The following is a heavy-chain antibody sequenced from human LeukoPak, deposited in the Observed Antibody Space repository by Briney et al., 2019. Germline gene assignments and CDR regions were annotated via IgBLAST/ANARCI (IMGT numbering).Heavy chain of an antibody. V-gene: IGHV3-23*01. Sequence: PGGSLRLSCAASGFTFSNYVMSWVRQAPRKGLEWVSSISGVGGSTYYADAVRGRFTISRDNSKNTLYLQMNSPRAEDTAVYCCAKHYGDYVTYYFDYWGQGTLVAVSS. J-gene: IGHJ4*02. CDR3: AKHYGDYVTYYFDY. CDR2: ISGVGGST. D-gene: IGHD4-17*01. CDR1: GFTFSNYV.